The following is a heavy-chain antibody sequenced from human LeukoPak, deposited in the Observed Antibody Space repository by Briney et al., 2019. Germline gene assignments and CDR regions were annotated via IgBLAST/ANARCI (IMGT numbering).Heavy chain of an antibody. CDR3: AKDSRWLTPGDFDY. CDR1: GFTFSNYA. CDR2: ISGSGGST. V-gene: IGHV3-23*01. J-gene: IGHJ4*02. Sequence: GGSLRLSCEPSGFTFSNYAMSWVRQAPGKGLEWVSAISGSGGSTYYADSVKGRFTISRDNSKNTLYLQMNSLRAEDTAVYYCAKDSRWLTPGDFDYWGQGTLVTVSS. D-gene: IGHD3-22*01.